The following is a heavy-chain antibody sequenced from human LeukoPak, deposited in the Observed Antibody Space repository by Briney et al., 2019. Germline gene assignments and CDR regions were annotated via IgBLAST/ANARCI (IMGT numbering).Heavy chain of an antibody. CDR2: ISWNSGSI. CDR3: ARWKMGGLREHRNFDY. V-gene: IGHV3-9*01. J-gene: IGHJ4*02. CDR1: GFTFDDYA. Sequence: PGGSLRLSCAASGFTFDDYAMHWVRQAPGKGLEWVSGISWNSGSIGYADSVKGRFTTSRDNAKNSLYLQMNSLRAEDTAVYYCARWKMGGLREHRNFDYWGQGTLVTVSS. D-gene: IGHD5-12*01.